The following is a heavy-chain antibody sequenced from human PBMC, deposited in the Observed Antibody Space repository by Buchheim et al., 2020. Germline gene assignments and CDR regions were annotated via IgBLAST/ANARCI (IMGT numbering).Heavy chain of an antibody. CDR3: ARHFHPVAGTNSDY. CDR1: GGSISSSSYY. J-gene: IGHJ4*02. V-gene: IGHV4-39*01. D-gene: IGHD6-19*01. CDR2: IYYSGST. Sequence: QLQLQESGPGLVKPSETLSLTCTVSGGSISSSSYYWGWIRQPPGKGLEWIGSIYYSGSTYYNPSLKSRVTISVDTSKNQFPLKLSSVTAADTAVYYCARHFHPVAGTNSDYWGQGTL.